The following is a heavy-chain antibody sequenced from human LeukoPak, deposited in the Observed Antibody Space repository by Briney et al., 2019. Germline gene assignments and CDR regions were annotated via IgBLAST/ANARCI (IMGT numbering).Heavy chain of an antibody. CDR2: INYNGST. J-gene: IGHJ4*02. D-gene: IGHD3-10*01. V-gene: IGHV4-39*01. Sequence: PSETLSLTCTVSGGSVSSTTYFWSWIRQPPGKGLEWIASINYNGSTYYNPSLKSRVTISVDTSENQFSLKLSSVTAADTAVYYCARYVVYGSGKYYFDYWGQGTLVTVHS. CDR3: ARYVVYGSGKYYFDY. CDR1: GGSVSSTTYF.